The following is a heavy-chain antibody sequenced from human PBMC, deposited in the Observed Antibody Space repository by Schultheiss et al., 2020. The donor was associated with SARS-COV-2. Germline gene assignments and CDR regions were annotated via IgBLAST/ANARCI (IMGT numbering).Heavy chain of an antibody. CDR1: GNSISSYY. CDR3: ARSGYYEGYYYYGMDV. J-gene: IGHJ6*02. D-gene: IGHD3-3*01. V-gene: IGHV4-38-2*02. CDR2: IYHTGST. Sequence: SETLSLTCTVSGNSISSYYWTWIRQPPGKGLEWIGSIYHTGSTYYNPSLKSRVTISVDTSKNQFSLKLSSVTAADTAVYYCARSGYYEGYYYYGMDVWGQGTTVTVSS.